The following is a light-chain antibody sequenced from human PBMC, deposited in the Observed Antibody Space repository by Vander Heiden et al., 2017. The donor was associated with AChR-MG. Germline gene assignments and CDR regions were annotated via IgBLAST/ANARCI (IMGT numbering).Light chain of an antibody. Sequence: DIVLTQSPATLSLSPGDRATLSCRASQSVSDNLAWYQQRPGQAPRLIIYAASQRATGIPARFSGSGSGTDFTLTISSLKPEDFATYYCQQRSNWPLTFGGGTKVEIK. J-gene: IGKJ4*01. CDR1: QSVSDN. CDR3: QQRSNWPLT. V-gene: IGKV3-11*01. CDR2: AAS.